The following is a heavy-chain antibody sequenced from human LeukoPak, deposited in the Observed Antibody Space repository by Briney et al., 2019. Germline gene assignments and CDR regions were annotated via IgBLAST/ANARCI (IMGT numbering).Heavy chain of an antibody. Sequence: SETLSLTCNVSGGSISSYFWTWIRQPAGKGLEGIGRIHASVTTNYNSSLKSRVSISGDTPKNQFSLKLTSVTPQHTAVYFCARDGADVYGRAFDYWGQGTLVSVSS. D-gene: IGHD3-10*01. CDR3: ARDGADVYGRAFDY. CDR1: GGSISSYF. V-gene: IGHV4-4*07. CDR2: IHASVTT. J-gene: IGHJ4*02.